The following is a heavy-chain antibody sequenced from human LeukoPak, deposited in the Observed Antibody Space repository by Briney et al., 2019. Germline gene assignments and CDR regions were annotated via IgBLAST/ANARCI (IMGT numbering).Heavy chain of an antibody. J-gene: IGHJ4*02. Sequence: GGSLRLSCAASGFTFSSYGMHWVRQAPGKGLEWVTVIWYDGSNKYYADSVKGRFTISRDNSKNTLYLQMNSLRAEDTVVYYCARGRGDSSGYSNDYWGQGTLVTVSS. CDR2: IWYDGSNK. CDR1: GFTFSSYG. D-gene: IGHD3-22*01. CDR3: ARGRGDSSGYSNDY. V-gene: IGHV3-33*01.